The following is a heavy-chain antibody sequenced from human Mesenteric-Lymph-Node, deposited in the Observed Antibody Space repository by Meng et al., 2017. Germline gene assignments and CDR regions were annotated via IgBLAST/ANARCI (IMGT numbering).Heavy chain of an antibody. CDR2: ITDSGATT. V-gene: IGHV3-23*01. J-gene: IGHJ4*02. Sequence: GESLKISCAASGFTFSRYAMTWVRQAPGKGLEWVSPITDSGATTNYEDSVKGRFTISRDNSKDTLFLQRSRLGVEDTALYYWAKGHPYYYGSGSYYSPNFDYWGQGTLVTVSS. D-gene: IGHD3-10*01. CDR1: GFTFSRYA. CDR3: AKGHPYYYGSGSYYSPNFDY.